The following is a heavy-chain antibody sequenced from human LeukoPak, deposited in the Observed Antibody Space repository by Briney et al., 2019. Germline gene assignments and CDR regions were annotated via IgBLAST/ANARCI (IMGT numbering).Heavy chain of an antibody. V-gene: IGHV3-11*01. CDR1: GFTFSDYY. CDR3: AGTHLGFYYYAMDV. D-gene: IGHD3-16*01. Sequence: KTGGSLRLSCAASGFTFSDYYMSWIRQAPGMGLEWVAYIGRRGNIIYYADSVRGRFTISRHNSKNTLYLQMNSLRAEDTAVYYCAGTHLGFYYYAMDVWGQGTTVIVSS. CDR2: IGRRGNII. J-gene: IGHJ6*02.